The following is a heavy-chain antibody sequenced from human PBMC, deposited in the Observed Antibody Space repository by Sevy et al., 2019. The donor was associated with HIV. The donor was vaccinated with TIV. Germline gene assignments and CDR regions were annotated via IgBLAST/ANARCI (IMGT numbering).Heavy chain of an antibody. J-gene: IGHJ6*02. CDR1: GFSFSSYG. Sequence: GGSLRLSCAAFGFSFSSYGMHWVRQAPGKGPEWVAVMLYDGSYEYYADSVKGRFTISRDNPKNTLYLQMNSLRAEDTAVYYCARGMAALPGYYYGMDVWGQGTPVTVSS. CDR2: MLYDGSYE. V-gene: IGHV3-30*19. D-gene: IGHD6-6*01. CDR3: ARGMAALPGYYYGMDV.